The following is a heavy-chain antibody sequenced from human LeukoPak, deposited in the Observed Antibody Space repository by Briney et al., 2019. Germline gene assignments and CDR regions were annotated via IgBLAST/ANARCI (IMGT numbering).Heavy chain of an antibody. CDR3: ARRYYYGSGEFDP. Sequence: GASVTVSFKASGHTFTGYYMHWVRQAPGQGLEWMGWIHPNSGGTNYAQKFQGRVTMTRDTSISTAYMELSRLRSDDTAVYYCARRYYYGSGEFDPWGQGTLVTVSS. V-gene: IGHV1-2*02. J-gene: IGHJ5*02. CDR1: GHTFTGYY. D-gene: IGHD3-10*01. CDR2: IHPNSGGT.